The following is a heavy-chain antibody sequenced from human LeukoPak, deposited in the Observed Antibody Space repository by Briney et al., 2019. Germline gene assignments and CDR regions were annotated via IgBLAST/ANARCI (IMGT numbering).Heavy chain of an antibody. D-gene: IGHD5-12*01. CDR2: ISSTSRRYI. J-gene: IGHJ6*03. CDR1: GFTFSRYN. Sequence: GGSLRLSCAAAGFTFSRYNMNWVRQAPGKGLGWVSSISSTSRRYIYYADSVKGRFTSSRDNAKNSLYLQMNSLRAEDTAVYYCAREHSGYDFPGRDYYYMDVWGKGTTVTVSS. V-gene: IGHV3-21*01. CDR3: AREHSGYDFPGRDYYYMDV.